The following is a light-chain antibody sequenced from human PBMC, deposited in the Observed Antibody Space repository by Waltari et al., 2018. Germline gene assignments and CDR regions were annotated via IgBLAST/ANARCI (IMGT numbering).Light chain of an antibody. V-gene: IGLV3-21*02. J-gene: IGLJ2*01. CDR2: DDG. Sequence: SYVLTQPPSASVAPGQMAKITCLGDNIGLQGVQWYQQKAGQAPVIVLYDDGQRPPGSPEGFSGSKSGNTATLTISRVEAGHEADYFCQVWDSSPDHVVFGGGTKLTVL. CDR1: NIGLQG. CDR3: QVWDSSPDHVV.